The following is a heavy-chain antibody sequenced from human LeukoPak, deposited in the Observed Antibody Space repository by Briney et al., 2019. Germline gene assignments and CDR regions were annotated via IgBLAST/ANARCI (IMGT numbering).Heavy chain of an antibody. V-gene: IGHV6-1*01. Sequence: SQTLSLTCAISGDSVSSSGSAWNWIRQSPSRGLEWLGRTYYRSKWYNNYALSVKSRITINPDTSKNQFSLQLSSVTAADTAVYYCARDNRDSSGYYEYYFDYWGQGTLVTVSS. CDR1: GDSVSSSGSA. CDR3: ARDNRDSSGYYEYYFDY. CDR2: TYYRSKWYN. D-gene: IGHD3-22*01. J-gene: IGHJ4*02.